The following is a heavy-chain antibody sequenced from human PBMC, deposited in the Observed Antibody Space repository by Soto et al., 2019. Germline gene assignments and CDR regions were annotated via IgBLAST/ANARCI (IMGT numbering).Heavy chain of an antibody. D-gene: IGHD3-22*01. CDR1: GFTFSSYS. CDR2: ISSSSSYI. CDR3: AKCAYYSGWYFDL. V-gene: IGHV3-21*04. J-gene: IGHJ2*01. Sequence: GGSLRLSCAASGFTFSSYSMNWVRQAPGKGLEWISSISSSSSYIYYADTVKGRFTISRDNAKNSLYLKMNSLRAEDTALYYCAKCAYYSGWYFDLWGRGTLVTVSS.